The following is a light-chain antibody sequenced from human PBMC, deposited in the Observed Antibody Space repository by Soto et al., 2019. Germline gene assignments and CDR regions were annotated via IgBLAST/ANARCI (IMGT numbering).Light chain of an antibody. CDR3: SSFTSSTTLV. CDR1: SGDIGGYNY. CDR2: EVT. J-gene: IGLJ3*02. V-gene: IGLV2-14*01. Sequence: QSALTQPASVSGSPGQSITISCTGTSGDIGGYNYVSWYQQHPGRAPKLLIYEVTTRPSGVSDRFYASKSGNTASLTISRLQAEDEADYYCSSFTSSTTLVFGGGTKVTVL.